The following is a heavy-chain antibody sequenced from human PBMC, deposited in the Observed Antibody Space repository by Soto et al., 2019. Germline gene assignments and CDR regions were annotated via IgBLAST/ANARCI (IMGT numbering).Heavy chain of an antibody. D-gene: IGHD3-22*01. CDR3: ARFFQHYYGSSGYRDYYYYGMDV. CDR1: GGSISSSNR. V-gene: IGHV4-4*03. CDR2: IYHSGST. Sequence: PPEPLSLTCAVSGGSISSSNRWSWVRQPPGTGLEWIGEIYHSGSTNYNPSLKSRVSISVDKSKNQFSLKLSSVTAADTAVDYCARFFQHYYGSSGYRDYYYYGMDVWGQGTTVT. J-gene: IGHJ6*01.